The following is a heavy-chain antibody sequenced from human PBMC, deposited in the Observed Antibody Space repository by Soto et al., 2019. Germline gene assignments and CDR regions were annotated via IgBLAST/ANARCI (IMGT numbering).Heavy chain of an antibody. J-gene: IGHJ4*02. Sequence: QITLKESGPTVVKPTQTLTLTCTFTEFSLSTSEVGVVWVRQPPGKALEWLAIIYWDDDKRYSPSLKNRLTIAKDASKKQVVLKVANMDTSDTATYYCAQRGVTSSALGYWGQGIQVTVSS. CDR1: EFSLSTSEVG. V-gene: IGHV2-5*02. CDR3: AQRGVTSSALGY. D-gene: IGHD2-2*01. CDR2: IYWDDDK.